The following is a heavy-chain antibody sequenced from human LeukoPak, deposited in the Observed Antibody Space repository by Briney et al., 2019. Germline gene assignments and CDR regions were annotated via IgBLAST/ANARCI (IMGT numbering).Heavy chain of an antibody. CDR1: GFTFISYW. V-gene: IGHV3-53*01. D-gene: IGHD6-13*01. J-gene: IGHJ4*02. Sequence: PGGSLRLSCAASGFTFISYWMSWVRQAPGKGLEWVSVIYSGGSTYYADSVKGRFTISRDNSKNTLYLQMNSLRAEDTAVYYCARGGSSWYYFDYWGQGTLVTVSS. CDR2: IYSGGST. CDR3: ARGGSSWYYFDY.